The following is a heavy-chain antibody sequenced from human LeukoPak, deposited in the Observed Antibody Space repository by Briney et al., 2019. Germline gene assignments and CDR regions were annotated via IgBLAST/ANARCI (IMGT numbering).Heavy chain of an antibody. Sequence: SGGSLRLSCAAFGFTFSSYGMHWVRQAPGKGLEWVAVIWYDGSNKYYADSVKGRFTISRDNSKNTLYLQMNSLRAEDTAVYYCARGDGDYAGGYFDLWGRGTLVTVSS. D-gene: IGHD4-17*01. V-gene: IGHV3-33*01. J-gene: IGHJ2*01. CDR2: IWYDGSNK. CDR3: ARGDGDYAGGYFDL. CDR1: GFTFSSYG.